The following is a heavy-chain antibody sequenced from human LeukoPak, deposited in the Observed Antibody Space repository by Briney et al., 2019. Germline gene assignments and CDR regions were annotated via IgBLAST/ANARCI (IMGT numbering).Heavy chain of an antibody. Sequence: ASVKVSCKASGYTFTDYYVHWVRQAPGQGLEWMGWINPNSGGTSFAQKFQGRVTMTRDTSITTAYMELSRLRSDDTAVYYCAKEYGDYWYFDLWGRGTLVTVSS. CDR3: AKEYGDYWYFDL. D-gene: IGHD4-17*01. CDR1: GYTFTDYY. V-gene: IGHV1-2*02. CDR2: INPNSGGT. J-gene: IGHJ2*01.